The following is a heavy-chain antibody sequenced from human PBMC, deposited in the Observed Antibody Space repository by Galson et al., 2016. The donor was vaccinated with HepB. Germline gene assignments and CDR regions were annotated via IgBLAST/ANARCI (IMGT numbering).Heavy chain of an antibody. D-gene: IGHD2-15*01. CDR3: ARGFKRRGGLIVVKKGNWFDA. V-gene: IGHV4-34*01. CDR2: INHSGST. J-gene: IGHJ5*02. CDR1: GESSSNYY. Sequence: SETLSLTCAVYGESSSNYYWTWIRQTPGKGLEWIAEINHSGSTNYNPSLKSRVTISADTSKNQFSLKLTSVTAADTAVYYCARGFKRRGGLIVVKKGNWFDAWGQGALDTVSS.